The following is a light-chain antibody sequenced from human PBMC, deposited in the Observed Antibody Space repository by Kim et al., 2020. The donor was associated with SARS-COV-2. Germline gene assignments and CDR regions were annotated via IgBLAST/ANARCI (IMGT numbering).Light chain of an antibody. V-gene: IGKV1-5*01. CDR3: QQYNDHELT. CDR1: QNVNTW. CDR2: DAS. Sequence: ESVGDRVPITCRASQNVNTWLAWYQQRPGKAPQVLIYDASNLESGVPSRFSGSGSGTEFTLTISGLQPDDFATYYCQQYNDHELTFGGGTKVDIK. J-gene: IGKJ4*01.